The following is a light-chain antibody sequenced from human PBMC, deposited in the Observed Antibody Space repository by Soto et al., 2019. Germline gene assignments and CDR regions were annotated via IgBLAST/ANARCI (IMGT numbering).Light chain of an antibody. V-gene: IGKV1-27*01. CDR2: SAS. J-gene: IGKJ1*01. CDR1: QDISDH. CDR3: QKLVSSPWT. Sequence: IQMTQFPSSLSASVGDRVTITCRASQDISDHVAWYQQKPGKPPKLLIYSASTLYSGVPSRFSGSGSGTNFTLTIGSVQPEDFATYYCQKLVSSPWTFGQGTKVDIK.